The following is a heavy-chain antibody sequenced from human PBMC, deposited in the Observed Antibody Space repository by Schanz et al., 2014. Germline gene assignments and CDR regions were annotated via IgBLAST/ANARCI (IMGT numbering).Heavy chain of an antibody. J-gene: IGHJ4*02. V-gene: IGHV3-21*01. CDR2: ISSTSTYL. D-gene: IGHD2-21*01. Sequence: EVQLVESGGGLVKPGDSLRLSCAASGFTFSSYTMKWVRQAPGKGLEWVSSISSTSTYLYYADSVKGRFTISRDSARNALYLQMSSLRAEDTAVYYCARGTPLLCDYWGQGTLVTVSS. CDR1: GFTFSSYT. CDR3: ARGTPLLCDY.